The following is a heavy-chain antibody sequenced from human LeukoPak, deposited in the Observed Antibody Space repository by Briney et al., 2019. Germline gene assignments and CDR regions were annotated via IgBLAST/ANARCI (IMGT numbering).Heavy chain of an antibody. Sequence: GASVKVSCKASGYTFTSYYMHWVRQAPGQGLEWMGIINPSGGSTSYAQKFQGRVTMTRDTSTSTVYMELSSLRSEDTAVYYCAMAQGGGWFDPWGQGTLVTVSS. D-gene: IGHD3-16*01. V-gene: IGHV1-46*03. CDR1: GYTFTSYY. CDR2: INPSGGST. CDR3: AMAQGGGWFDP. J-gene: IGHJ5*02.